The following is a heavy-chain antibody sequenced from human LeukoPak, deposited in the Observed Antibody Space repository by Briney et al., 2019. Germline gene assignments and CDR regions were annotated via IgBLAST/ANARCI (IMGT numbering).Heavy chain of an antibody. J-gene: IGHJ6*03. D-gene: IGHD3-22*01. V-gene: IGHV3-23*01. CDR3: ARTYYDSSGYYRLDYYYYMDV. CDR1: GFTFSSYA. Sequence: PGGSLRLSCAASGFTFSSYAMSWVRQAPGKGLEWVSAISGSGGSTYYADSVKGRFTISRDNSKNTLYLQMNSLRSDDTAVYYCARTYYDSSGYYRLDYYYYMDVWGKGTTVTVSS. CDR2: ISGSGGST.